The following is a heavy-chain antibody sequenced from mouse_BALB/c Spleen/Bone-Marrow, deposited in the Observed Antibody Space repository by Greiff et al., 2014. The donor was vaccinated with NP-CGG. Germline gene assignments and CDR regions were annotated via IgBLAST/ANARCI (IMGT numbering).Heavy chain of an antibody. CDR1: GYTFTSYT. J-gene: IGHJ2*01. CDR2: INPSSGYT. V-gene: IGHV1-4*01. Sequence: QVQLQQSGAELARPGASVKMSCKAPGYTFTSYTMHWVKQRPGQGLEWIGYINPSSGYTNYNQKFKDKATLTAAKSSSTAYMQLSSLTSEDSAVYYCAKGSTMITTLDYWGQSTTLTVSS. CDR3: AKGSTMITTLDY. D-gene: IGHD2-4*01.